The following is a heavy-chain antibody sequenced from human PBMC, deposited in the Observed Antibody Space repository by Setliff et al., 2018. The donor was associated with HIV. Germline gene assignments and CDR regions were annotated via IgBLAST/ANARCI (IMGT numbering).Heavy chain of an antibody. CDR2: IYYNEKT. CDR3: AREVDVVTTSDAFDI. D-gene: IGHD2-21*02. J-gene: IGHJ3*02. Sequence: PSETLSLTCTVSGGSASNSRYYWAWIRQPPGKGLEYIGSIYYNEKTYYSPSLKSRVTISIDTSKNQFSLNLTSVTAADTAVYYCAREVDVVTTSDAFDIWGQGTMVTVSS. V-gene: IGHV4-39*02. CDR1: GGSASNSRYY.